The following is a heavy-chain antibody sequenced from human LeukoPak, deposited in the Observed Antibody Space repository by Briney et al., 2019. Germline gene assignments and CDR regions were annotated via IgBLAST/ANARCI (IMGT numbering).Heavy chain of an antibody. CDR2: IYYSGST. CDR1: GGSISSYY. J-gene: IGHJ5*02. Sequence: SETLSLTCTVSGGSISSYYWSWIRQPPGKGLEWIGYIYYSGSTNYNPSLKSRVTISVDTSKNQFSLKLSSVTAADTAVYYCARTYYYDSSGYHPFDPWGQGTLVTVSS. D-gene: IGHD3-22*01. V-gene: IGHV4-59*01. CDR3: ARTYYYDSSGYHPFDP.